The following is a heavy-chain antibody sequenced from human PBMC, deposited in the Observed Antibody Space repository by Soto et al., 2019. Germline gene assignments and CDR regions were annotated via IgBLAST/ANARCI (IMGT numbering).Heavy chain of an antibody. CDR2: IYYSGST. V-gene: IGHV4-39*01. CDR3: ARHAAAAGRNWFDP. Sequence: PSETLSLTCTVSGGSISSSSYYWGWIRQPPGKGLEWIGSIYYSGSTYYNPSLKSRVTISVDTSKNQFSLKLSSVTAADTAVYYCARHAAAAGRNWFDPWGQGTLVTVS. D-gene: IGHD6-13*01. J-gene: IGHJ5*02. CDR1: GGSISSSSYY.